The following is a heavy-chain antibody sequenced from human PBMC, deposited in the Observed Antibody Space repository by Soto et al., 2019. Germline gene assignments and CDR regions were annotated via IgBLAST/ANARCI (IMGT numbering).Heavy chain of an antibody. CDR2: IYHSGST. J-gene: IGHJ5*01. Sequence: SETLSPTCPVYGYSISSGYSWGCIRQPPGKGLERIGSIYHSGSTYYNPSLKGRVTISVDTSMTQFSLQLSSVTAADTAVYYCARGGVFSSCYYGGLDAWGQGTLVTVSS. D-gene: IGHD3-10*01. CDR1: GYSISSGYS. CDR3: ARGGVFSSCYYGGLDA. V-gene: IGHV4-38-2*02.